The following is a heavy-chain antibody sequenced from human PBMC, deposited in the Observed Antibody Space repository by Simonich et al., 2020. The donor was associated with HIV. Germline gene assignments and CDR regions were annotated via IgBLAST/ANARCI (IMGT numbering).Heavy chain of an antibody. CDR2: NNHREST. J-gene: IGHJ1*01. CDR3: ARLTAGGLGEYFQH. CDR1: GGSFSGYY. V-gene: IGHV4-34*01. Sequence: QVQLQQWGAGLLKPSETLSLTCAVYGGSFSGYYWSWILQPPGKGLEWIGENNHRESTNDNPSLKGRVTISVDTSKNQFSLKLSSVTAADTAVYYCARLTAGGLGEYFQHWGQGTLVTVSS. D-gene: IGHD6-13*01.